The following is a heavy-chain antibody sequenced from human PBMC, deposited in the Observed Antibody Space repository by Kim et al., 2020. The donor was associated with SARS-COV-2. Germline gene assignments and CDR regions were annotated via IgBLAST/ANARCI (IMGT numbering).Heavy chain of an antibody. V-gene: IGHV4-59*01. CDR3: ARTSDSSTWYGRGYFDY. CDR2: VYDSVSS. D-gene: IGHD6-13*01. Sequence: SETLSLTCTVSGGSINNYYWSWIRQPPGKGLEWVGYVYDSVSSTYNPPLKSRATISVDTSKNQFSLRLSSVTASDTAMYYFARTSDSSTWYGRGYFDYWG. CDR1: GGSINNYY. J-gene: IGHJ4*03.